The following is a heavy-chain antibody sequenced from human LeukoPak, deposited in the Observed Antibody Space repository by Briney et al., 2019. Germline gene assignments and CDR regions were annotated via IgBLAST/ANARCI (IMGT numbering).Heavy chain of an antibody. CDR3: AARDCSSSSCYRFDY. J-gene: IGHJ4*02. CDR1: GFTFSNYA. Sequence: GGSLRLSCAASGFTFSNYAMTRVRQASGKGLEWVSSIANTGGNTHYADSVKGRFTISRDNSKNTLYLQMNSLRAEDTAVYYCAARDCSSSSCYRFDYWGQGTLITVSS. D-gene: IGHD2-2*02. V-gene: IGHV3-23*01. CDR2: IANTGGNT.